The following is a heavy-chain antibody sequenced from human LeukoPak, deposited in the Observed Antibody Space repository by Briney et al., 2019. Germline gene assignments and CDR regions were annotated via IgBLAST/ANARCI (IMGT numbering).Heavy chain of an antibody. D-gene: IGHD2-2*01. CDR3: ARGYCTSPRCSENRYYFDS. Sequence: GSLRLSCAASGFTFSSYAMSWVRQTPGKGLEWIGRIYSSGSTNSNPSLKSRVTISVDTSKNQFSLKLSSVTAADTAVYYCARGYCTSPRCSENRYYFDSWGQGTLVTVSS. J-gene: IGHJ4*02. CDR1: GFTFSSYA. V-gene: IGHV4-4*09. CDR2: IYSSGST.